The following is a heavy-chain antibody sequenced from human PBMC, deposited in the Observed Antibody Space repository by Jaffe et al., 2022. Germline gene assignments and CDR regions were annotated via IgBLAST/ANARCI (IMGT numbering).Heavy chain of an antibody. V-gene: IGHV1-2*02. CDR2: INPNSGDT. J-gene: IGHJ4*02. CDR3: AKFDWGNVPLAY. D-gene: IGHD3-16*01. Sequence: QVQLVQSETEVKKPGASVKVSCKASGYTFTVYHIHWVRQAPGQGLEWMGWINPNSGDTKFVEKFQGRVSMTIDTSITTAFLELSSLISDDTAVYFCAKFDWGNVPLAYWGQGTLVAVSS. CDR1: GYTFTVYH.